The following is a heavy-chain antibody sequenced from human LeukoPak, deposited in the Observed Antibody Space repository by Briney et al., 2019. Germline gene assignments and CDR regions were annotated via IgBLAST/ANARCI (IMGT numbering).Heavy chain of an antibody. Sequence: ASVKVSCKASGYTFSSYYMHWVRQAPGQGLEWMGIINPSGGSTSYSQKLQGRVTVTTDTSTSTVYMELNSLGSEDTAVYYCARERRAWGEDFWGQGTLVTVSS. J-gene: IGHJ4*02. CDR3: ARERRAWGEDF. V-gene: IGHV1-46*01. CDR1: GYTFSSYY. D-gene: IGHD3-16*01. CDR2: INPSGGST.